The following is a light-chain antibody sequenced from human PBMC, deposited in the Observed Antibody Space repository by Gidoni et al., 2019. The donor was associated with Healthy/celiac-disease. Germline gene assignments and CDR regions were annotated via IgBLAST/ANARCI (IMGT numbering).Light chain of an antibody. J-gene: IGKJ1*01. CDR1: QSVLYSSNNKNY. V-gene: IGKV4-1*01. CDR3: QQYYSTPWG. CDR2: WAS. Sequence: DIVMTQSPDSLAVSLGERATINCKSSQSVLYSSNNKNYLAWYQQKPGQPPKLLIYWASTRESGVPDRFSGSGSGTDFTLTISSLQAEDVAVYYCQQYYSTPWGFXXXTKVEIK.